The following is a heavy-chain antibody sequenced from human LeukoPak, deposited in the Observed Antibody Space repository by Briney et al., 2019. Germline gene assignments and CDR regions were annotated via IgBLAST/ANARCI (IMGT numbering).Heavy chain of an antibody. D-gene: IGHD6-19*01. CDR3: ARVPYSSGWLKYYYYYYMDV. CDR2: IYHSGST. CDR1: GGSFSGYY. Sequence: SETLSLTCAVYGGSFSGYYWSWVRQPPGKGLEWIGEIYHSGSTNYNPSLKSRVTISVDKSKNQFSLKLSSVTAADTAVYYCARVPYSSGWLKYYYYYYMDVWGKGTTVTVSS. J-gene: IGHJ6*03. V-gene: IGHV4-34*01.